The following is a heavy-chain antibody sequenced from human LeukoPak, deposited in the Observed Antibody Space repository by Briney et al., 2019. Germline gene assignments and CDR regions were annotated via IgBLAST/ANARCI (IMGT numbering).Heavy chain of an antibody. CDR1: GFTFTDSA. CDR3: AKGGNYAPLDY. D-gene: IGHD1-7*01. J-gene: IGHJ4*02. V-gene: IGHV3-23*01. CDR2: ISTSGGDT. Sequence: PGGSLRLSCAGSGFTFTDSAMTCVPHAPGKGLEWVSAISTSGGDTIYTNSVKDRFTISRDNSKNTLYLQMNSLRAEDTAIYYCAKGGNYAPLDYWGQGTLVTVSS.